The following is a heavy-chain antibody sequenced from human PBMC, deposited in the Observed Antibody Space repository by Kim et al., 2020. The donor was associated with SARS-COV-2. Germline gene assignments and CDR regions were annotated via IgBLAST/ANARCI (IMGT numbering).Heavy chain of an antibody. CDR3: AATMIVVVRYAFDI. V-gene: IGHV4-31*03. J-gene: IGHJ3*02. D-gene: IGHD3-22*01. CDR1: GGSISSGGYY. Sequence: SETLSLTCTVSGGSISSGGYYWSWIRQHPGKGLEWIGYIYYSGSTYYNPSLKSRVTISVDTSKNQFSLKLSSVTAADTAVYYCAATMIVVVRYAFDIWGQGTMVTVSS. CDR2: IYYSGST.